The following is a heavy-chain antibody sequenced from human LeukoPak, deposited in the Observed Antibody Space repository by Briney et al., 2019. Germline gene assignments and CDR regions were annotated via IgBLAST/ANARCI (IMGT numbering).Heavy chain of an antibody. CDR3: ARAKRGIDY. CDR2: IYYSGST. Sequence: SETLSLTCTVSGGSISSSSYYWGWIRQPPGKGLEWIGSIYYSGSTYYNPSLKSRVTISVDTSKNQFSLKLSSVTAADTAVYYCARAKRGIDYWGQGTLVTVSS. D-gene: IGHD3-16*01. V-gene: IGHV4-39*01. CDR1: GGSISSSSYY. J-gene: IGHJ4*02.